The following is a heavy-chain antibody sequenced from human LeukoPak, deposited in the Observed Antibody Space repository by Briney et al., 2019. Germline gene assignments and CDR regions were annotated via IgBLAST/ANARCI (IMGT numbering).Heavy chain of an antibody. CDR3: AREGDYVFDY. CDR2: RSYDGGNK. V-gene: IGHV3-30-3*01. Sequence: GGSLRLSCAASGFTFSSYAMHWVRQAPGKGLEWVAVRSYDGGNKYYADSVKGRFTISRDNAKNSLYLQINSLRAEDTAVYYCAREGDYVFDYWGQGALVIVSS. J-gene: IGHJ4*02. D-gene: IGHD3-16*01. CDR1: GFTFSSYA.